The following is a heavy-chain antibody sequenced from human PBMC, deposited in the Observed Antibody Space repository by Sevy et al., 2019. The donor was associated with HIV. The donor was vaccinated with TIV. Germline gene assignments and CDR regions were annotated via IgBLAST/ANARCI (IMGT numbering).Heavy chain of an antibody. Sequence: ASVKVSCKASGYTFTSYGISWVRQAPRQGLEWMGWISAYNGNTNYSQKLQGRVTMTTDTSTSTAYMELRSLRSDDTAVYYCARGGYCSSTSCCLTYYYYGMDVWGQGTTVTVSS. CDR1: GYTFTSYG. CDR2: ISAYNGNT. V-gene: IGHV1-18*01. J-gene: IGHJ6*02. CDR3: ARGGYCSSTSCCLTYYYYGMDV. D-gene: IGHD2-2*01.